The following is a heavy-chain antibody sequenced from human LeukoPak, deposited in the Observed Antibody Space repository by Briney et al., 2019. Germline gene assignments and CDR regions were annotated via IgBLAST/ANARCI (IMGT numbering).Heavy chain of an antibody. D-gene: IGHD5-12*01. V-gene: IGHV3-23*01. CDR3: ARGGSSGNDYSSFDI. CDR1: GFTYSNYA. Sequence: GGSLRLSCAASGFTYSNYAMSWVRQSPGKGLEWVSTISGSGDSTYYADSVRGRFTISRDNSRNTLYLQVNSLRAEDTAVYFCARGGSSGNDYSSFDIWGQGTMVTVSS. J-gene: IGHJ3*02. CDR2: ISGSGDST.